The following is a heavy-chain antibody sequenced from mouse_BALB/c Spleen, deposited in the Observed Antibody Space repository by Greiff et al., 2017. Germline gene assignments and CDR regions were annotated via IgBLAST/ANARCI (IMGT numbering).Heavy chain of an antibody. V-gene: IGHV1-7*01. CDR3: ARSPGTEIDY. CDR1: GYTFTSYW. J-gene: IGHJ2*01. CDR2: INPSTGYT. D-gene: IGHD4-1*01. Sequence: QVQLQQSGAELAKPGASVKMSCKASGYTFTSYWMHWVKQRPGQGLEWIGYINPSTGYTEYNQKFKDKATLTADKSSSTAYMQLSSLTSEDSAVYYCARSPGTEIDYWGQGTTLTVSS.